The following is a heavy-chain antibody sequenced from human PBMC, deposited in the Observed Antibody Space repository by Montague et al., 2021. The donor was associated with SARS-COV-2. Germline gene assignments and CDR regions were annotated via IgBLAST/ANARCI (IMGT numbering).Heavy chain of an antibody. CDR1: GFTFNTYD. D-gene: IGHD2-15*01. Sequence: SLRLSCAASGFTFNTYDMHWVRQATGKGLEWVSSIGTPGDTYYPGSVKGRSTISRENAKNSLYLQMNSLRAGDTAVYYCARGGYCSGSNCLYFDSWGQGTLVTVSS. J-gene: IGHJ4*02. V-gene: IGHV3-13*01. CDR2: IGTPGDT. CDR3: ARGGYCSGSNCLYFDS.